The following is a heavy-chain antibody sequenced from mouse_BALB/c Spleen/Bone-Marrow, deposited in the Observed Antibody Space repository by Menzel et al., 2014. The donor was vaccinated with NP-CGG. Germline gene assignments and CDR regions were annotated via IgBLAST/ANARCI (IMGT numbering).Heavy chain of an antibody. CDR1: GYTFTTYP. CDR2: FHPYNDDT. D-gene: IGHD1-1*01. Sequence: VQLQQSGAELVKPGASVKMSCKAFGYTFTTYPIEWMKQNHGKSLEWIGNFHPYNDDTKYNEKFKGKAKLTVEKSSSTVYLELSRLTSDDSAVYYCARGGYYGSSSLAYWGQGTLVTVSA. V-gene: IGHV1-47*01. CDR3: ARGGYYGSSSLAY. J-gene: IGHJ3*01.